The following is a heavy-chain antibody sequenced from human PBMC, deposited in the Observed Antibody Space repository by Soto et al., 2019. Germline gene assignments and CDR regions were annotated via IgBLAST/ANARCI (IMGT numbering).Heavy chain of an antibody. D-gene: IGHD4-17*01. CDR1: GGTFSSYA. CDR3: KIHDYGDYGFDY. CDR2: IIPIFGTA. V-gene: IGHV1-69*05. Sequence: SVKVSCKASGGTFSSYAISWVRQAPGQGLEWMGGIIPIFGTANYAQKFQGRVTMTTDTSTSTAYMELRSLRSDDTAVYYCKIHDYGDYGFDYWGQGTLVTVSS. J-gene: IGHJ4*02.